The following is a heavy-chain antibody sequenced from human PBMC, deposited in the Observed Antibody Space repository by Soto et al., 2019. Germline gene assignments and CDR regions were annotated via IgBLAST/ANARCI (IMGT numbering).Heavy chain of an antibody. V-gene: IGHV3-23*01. D-gene: IGHD2-15*01. CDR2: IGTSGRDT. J-gene: IGHJ4*02. CDR1: GFAFSSNA. Sequence: HPGGSLRLSCTASGFAFSSNALSWVRQAPGKGLEWVSTIGTSGRDTYYADSVKGRFTISRDNSRNTLELQMSSLRAEDTALYYCAISLITATSVAYWGPGTQVTV. CDR3: AISLITATSVAY.